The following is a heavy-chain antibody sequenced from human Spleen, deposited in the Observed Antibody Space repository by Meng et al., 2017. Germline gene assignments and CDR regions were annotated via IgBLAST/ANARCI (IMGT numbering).Heavy chain of an antibody. D-gene: IGHD2-2*01. V-gene: IGHV4-34*01. J-gene: IGHJ5*02. Sequence: QVQLQQWGAGLLKPSETLSLTCAVYGGSFSGYSWSWIRQPPGKGLEWIGEINHSGGTNYNPSLKSRVTILLDTSKNQFSLNLSPVTAADTAVYYCARGYCSTTNCNWFDPWGQGTLVTVSS. CDR1: GGSFSGYS. CDR3: ARGYCSTTNCNWFDP. CDR2: INHSGGT.